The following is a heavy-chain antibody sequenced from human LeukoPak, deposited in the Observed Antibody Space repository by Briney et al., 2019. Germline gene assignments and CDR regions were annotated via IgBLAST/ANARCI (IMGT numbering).Heavy chain of an antibody. Sequence: GGSLTLSCAPSGLPDSSNYTSCVPSSPGKGLEGVSVIYSCGSTYYADSVKGRFTNSRHNSKNTLYLQMNSLRAEDTAVYYCARGQMRQWLVPYYYYGMDVWGQGTTVTVSS. CDR2: IYSCGST. V-gene: IGHV3-53*04. J-gene: IGHJ6*02. CDR1: GLPDSSNY. CDR3: ARGQMRQWLVPYYYYGMDV. D-gene: IGHD6-19*01.